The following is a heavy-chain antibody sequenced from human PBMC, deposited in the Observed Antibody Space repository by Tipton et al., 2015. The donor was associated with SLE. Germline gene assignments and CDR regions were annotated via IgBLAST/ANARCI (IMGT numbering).Heavy chain of an antibody. V-gene: IGHV3-30*02. Sequence: SLRLSCAASASTLSSNAMHWVRQVPGKGLEWVTFIRYDGSKRYYADSVKGRFTISRDDSKNTLYLQMTSLRVEDTGVYYCVKDLPVFDFWGQGTLVTVSS. CDR2: IRYDGSKR. CDR3: VKDLPVFDF. CDR1: ASTLSSNA. J-gene: IGHJ4*02.